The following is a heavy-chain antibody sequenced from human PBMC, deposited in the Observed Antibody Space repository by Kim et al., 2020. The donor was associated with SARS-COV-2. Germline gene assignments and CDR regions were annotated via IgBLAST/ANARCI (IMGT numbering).Heavy chain of an antibody. CDR1: GFTFSSYA. Sequence: GGSLRLSCAASGFTFSSYAMSWVRQAPGKGLEWVSAISGSGGSTYYADSVKGRFTISRDNSKNTLYLQMNSLRAEDTAVYYCARGVSRTSFGVVVIQLRPEYYLDYWGQGTLVTVSS. D-gene: IGHD3-3*01. J-gene: IGHJ4*02. CDR3: ARGVSRTSFGVVVIQLRPEYYLDY. V-gene: IGHV3-23*01. CDR2: ISGSGGST.